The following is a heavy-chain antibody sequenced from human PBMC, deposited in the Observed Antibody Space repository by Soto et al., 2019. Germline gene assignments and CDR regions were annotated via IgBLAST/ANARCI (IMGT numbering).Heavy chain of an antibody. CDR2: ISSSSSYI. CDR3: ARDLANYYDSNQGMDV. J-gene: IGHJ6*02. V-gene: IGHV3-21*01. Sequence: GGSLRLSCAASGFTFSSYSMNWVRQAPGKGLEWVSSISSSSSYIYYADSVKGRFTISRDNAKNSLNLQMNSLRAEDTAVYYCARDLANYYDSNQGMDVWGQGTTVTVSS. D-gene: IGHD3-22*01. CDR1: GFTFSSYS.